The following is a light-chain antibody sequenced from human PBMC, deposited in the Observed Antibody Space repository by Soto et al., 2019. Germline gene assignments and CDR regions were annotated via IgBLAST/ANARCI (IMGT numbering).Light chain of an antibody. V-gene: IGKV3-15*01. CDR2: GES. Sequence: ELVMTQSPATLSLSPGESATLSCRASQSVSSNLAWYQQKTGQAPRLLIYGESTRATGIPDRLSGSGSGTEFNLTISSLQSEDFAVYYCQQYNNWPGTFGQGTKVDIK. J-gene: IGKJ1*01. CDR1: QSVSSN. CDR3: QQYNNWPGT.